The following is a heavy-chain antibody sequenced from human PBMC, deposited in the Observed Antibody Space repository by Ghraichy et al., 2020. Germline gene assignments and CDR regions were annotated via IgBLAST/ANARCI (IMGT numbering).Heavy chain of an antibody. J-gene: IGHJ4*02. CDR2: ISGSAESS. D-gene: IGHD1-1*01. Sequence: GSLRLSCGASGFTFSIYAMSWVRQAPGKGLEWVSAISGSAESSYYADSVKGRFTISRDNSKTTLYLQMDSLRAEDKAVYYCAKDGFTNWDLKLDYWGQGTLVTVSS. V-gene: IGHV3-23*01. CDR3: AKDGFTNWDLKLDY. CDR1: GFTFSIYA.